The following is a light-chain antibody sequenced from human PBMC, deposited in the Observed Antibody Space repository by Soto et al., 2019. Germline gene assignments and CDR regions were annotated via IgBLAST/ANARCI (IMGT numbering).Light chain of an antibody. CDR3: QQYNNWPPA. CDR2: GAS. Sequence: EIVMTQSPATLSVSPGERATLSCRASQSGSGNLAWYQQKPGQAARLLIYGASTRATGIPARFSGSGSGTEFTLTISSLQSEDFAVYYCQQYNNWPPAFGQGTKVEIK. CDR1: QSGSGN. V-gene: IGKV3-15*01. J-gene: IGKJ1*01.